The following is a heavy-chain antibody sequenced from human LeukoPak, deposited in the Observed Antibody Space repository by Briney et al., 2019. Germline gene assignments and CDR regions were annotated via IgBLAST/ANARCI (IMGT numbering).Heavy chain of an antibody. V-gene: IGHV4-59*08. Sequence: SATVSLTCTVSGGSMSSYYWSWIRQPPGKGLEWIGYIYYSGSTKHNPSLKSRVTISVDTSKNQFSLKLSSVTAADTAVYYCARGARAGYNLEPFDYWGQGTLVTVSA. CDR2: IYYSGST. CDR3: ARGARAGYNLEPFDY. CDR1: GGSMSSYY. J-gene: IGHJ4*02. D-gene: IGHD5-24*01.